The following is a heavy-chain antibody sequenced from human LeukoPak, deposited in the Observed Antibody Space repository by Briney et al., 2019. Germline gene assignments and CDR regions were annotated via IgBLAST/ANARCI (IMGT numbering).Heavy chain of an antibody. V-gene: IGHV3-30*02. CDR2: IRYDGSNK. CDR3: AKDGDIVVVPAAFDY. CDR1: GFTFSSYG. D-gene: IGHD2-2*01. Sequence: GGSLRLSCAASGFTFSSYGMHWVRQAPGKGLEWVAFIRYDGSNKYYADSVKGRFTISRDNSKNTLYLQMNSLRAEDTAVYYCAKDGDIVVVPAAFDYWGQRTLVTVSS. J-gene: IGHJ4*02.